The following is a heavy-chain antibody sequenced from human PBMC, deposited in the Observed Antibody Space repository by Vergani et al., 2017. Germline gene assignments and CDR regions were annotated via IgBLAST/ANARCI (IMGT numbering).Heavy chain of an antibody. D-gene: IGHD5-12*01. Sequence: QVQLQESGPGLVKPSGTLSLTCAVSGGSISSSNWWSWVRQPPGKGLEWIGEIYHSGSTNYNPSLKSRVTISVDKSKNQFSLKLSSVTAADTAVYYCAGDSLKRGYSGYDRSPHNWFDPWGQGTLVTVSS. J-gene: IGHJ5*02. CDR3: AGDSLKRGYSGYDRSPHNWFDP. V-gene: IGHV4-4*02. CDR2: IYHSGST. CDR1: GGSISSSNW.